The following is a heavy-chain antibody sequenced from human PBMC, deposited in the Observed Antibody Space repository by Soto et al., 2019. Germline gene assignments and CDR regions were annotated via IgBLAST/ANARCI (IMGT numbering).Heavy chain of an antibody. Sequence: SETLSLTCTVSGGSIRRSSYYWVLIRQPPGKGLEWIGSAYYSGSIYYNPSLKSRVTISVDTSKNQFSLKLSSVTAADTAVYYCARHDYGDYGGFDYWGQGTLVTVSS. CDR1: GGSIRRSSYY. CDR2: AYYSGSI. CDR3: ARHDYGDYGGFDY. J-gene: IGHJ4*02. V-gene: IGHV4-39*01. D-gene: IGHD4-17*01.